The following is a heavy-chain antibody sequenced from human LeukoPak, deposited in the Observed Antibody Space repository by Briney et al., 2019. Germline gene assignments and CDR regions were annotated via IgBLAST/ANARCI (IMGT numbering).Heavy chain of an antibody. CDR2: IYYSGST. CDR1: GGSISSYY. CDR3: ARGRDGYNWAFDS. Sequence: SSETLSLTCTVSGGSISSYYWSWIRQPPGKGLEWIGYIYYSGSTNYNPSLKSRVTISVDTSKNQFSLKLSSVTATDTAVYYCARGRDGYNWAFDSWGQGTLVTVSS. J-gene: IGHJ4*02. V-gene: IGHV4-59*01. D-gene: IGHD5-24*01.